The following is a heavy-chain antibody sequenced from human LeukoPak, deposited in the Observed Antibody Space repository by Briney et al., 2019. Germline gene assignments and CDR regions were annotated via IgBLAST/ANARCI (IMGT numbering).Heavy chain of an antibody. D-gene: IGHD3-16*02. CDR2: ISSSSSYI. CDR3: ARDPLYSHYMDV. J-gene: IGHJ6*03. V-gene: IGHV3-21*01. Sequence: NSGGSLRLSCAASGFTFSSYSMNWVRQAPGKGLEWVSSISSSSSYIYYADSVKGRFTISRDNAKNSLYLQMNSLRAEDTAVYYCARDPLYSHYMDVWGKGTTVTVSS. CDR1: GFTFSSYS.